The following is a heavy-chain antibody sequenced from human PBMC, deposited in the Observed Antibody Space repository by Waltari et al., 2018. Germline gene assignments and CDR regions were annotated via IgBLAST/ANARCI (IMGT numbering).Heavy chain of an antibody. V-gene: IGHV3-23*01. D-gene: IGHD3-16*02. Sequence: EVQLLESGGGLVQPGGSLRLSCAASGSTFSSYAMSWVRQAPGKGLEWVSAISGSGGSTYYADSVKGRFTISRDNSKNTLYLQMNSLRAEDTAVYYCAKGGFTFGGVIPYYYGMDVWGQGTTVTVSS. CDR2: ISGSGGST. CDR3: AKGGFTFGGVIPYYYGMDV. J-gene: IGHJ6*02. CDR1: GSTFSSYA.